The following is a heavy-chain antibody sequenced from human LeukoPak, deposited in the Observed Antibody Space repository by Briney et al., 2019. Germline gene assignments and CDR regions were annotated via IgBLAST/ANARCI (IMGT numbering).Heavy chain of an antibody. Sequence: QPGGSLRLSCAASGVTFSSYGMHCVRQAPGKGMEWVAVISHDGINKYYADSVKGRVTVSRDNPKNTLYLQMNTLRTEDTAIYYCAKDRGFAPAMPYFYYGLDVWGQGTTVTVSS. CDR1: GVTFSSYG. V-gene: IGHV3-30*18. CDR3: AKDRGFAPAMPYFYYGLDV. CDR2: ISHDGINK. J-gene: IGHJ6*02. D-gene: IGHD3-10*01.